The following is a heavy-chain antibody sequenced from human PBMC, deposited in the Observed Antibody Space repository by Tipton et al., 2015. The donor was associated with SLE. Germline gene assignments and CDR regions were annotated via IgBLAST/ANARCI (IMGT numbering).Heavy chain of an antibody. V-gene: IGHV4-34*01. CDR1: GGSFSGYY. CDR2: INHSGST. CDR3: ARGKDIVVARDAFDI. Sequence: TLSLTCAVYGGSFSGYYWSWIRQPPGKGLEWIGEINHSGSTNYNPSLKSRATISVDTSKNQFSLKLSSVTAADTAVYYCARGKDIVVARDAFDIWGQGTMVTVSS. J-gene: IGHJ3*02. D-gene: IGHD2-15*01.